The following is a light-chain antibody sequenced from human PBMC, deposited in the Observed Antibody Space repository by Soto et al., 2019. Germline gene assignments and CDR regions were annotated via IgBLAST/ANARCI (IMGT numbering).Light chain of an antibody. V-gene: IGLV2-14*01. J-gene: IGLJ1*01. CDR1: SRDVDGYNY. Sequence: QSVLTQPASVSGSPGQSITISCTGTSRDVDGYNYVSWYQQHPGKAPKLMIYDVSNRPSGVSNRFSGSKSGNTASLTISGLQAEDEADYYCSSYTSSSTYVFGTGTKATVL. CDR3: SSYTSSSTYV. CDR2: DVS.